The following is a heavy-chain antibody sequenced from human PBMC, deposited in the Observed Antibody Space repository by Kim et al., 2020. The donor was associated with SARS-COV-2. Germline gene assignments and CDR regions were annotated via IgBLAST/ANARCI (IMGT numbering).Heavy chain of an antibody. J-gene: IGHJ4*02. CDR3: ARLGLGYLSTWDYFDH. D-gene: IGHD6-13*01. CDR2: IFPGDSAT. Sequence: GESLKISCQGSGYSFTSYWIAWVRQMPGKGLEWMGIIFPGDSATRYSPSFQGQVTISVDKSTSVAYLQWRSLKASDTAMYYCARLGLGYLSTWDYFDHWGQGTLVTVSS. CDR1: GYSFTSYW. V-gene: IGHV5-51*01.